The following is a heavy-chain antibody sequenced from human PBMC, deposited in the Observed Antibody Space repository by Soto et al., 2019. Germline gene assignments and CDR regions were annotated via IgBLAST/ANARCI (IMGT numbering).Heavy chain of an antibody. CDR3: ARGGYGDYNSVGY. V-gene: IGHV4-30-2*01. D-gene: IGHD4-17*01. CDR1: GGSISSGGYS. Sequence: QLQLQESGSGLVKPSQTLSLTCAVSGGSISSGGYSWSWIRQPPGKGLEWIGYIYHSGSTYYNPSLKSLVTISVDRSKNQFSLKLSSVTAADTAVYYCARGGYGDYNSVGYWGQGTLVTVSS. J-gene: IGHJ4*02. CDR2: IYHSGST.